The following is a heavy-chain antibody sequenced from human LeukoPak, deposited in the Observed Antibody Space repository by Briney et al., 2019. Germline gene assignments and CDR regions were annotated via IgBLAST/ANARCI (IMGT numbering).Heavy chain of an antibody. J-gene: IGHJ6*03. Sequence: PSETLSLTCTVSGGSISSYYWSWIRQPPGKGLEWIGYIYYSESTNYNPSLKSRVTISVDTSKNQFSLKLSSVTAADTAVYYCARGLNYYYYYMDVWGKGTTVTVSS. CDR2: IYYSEST. CDR1: GGSISSYY. V-gene: IGHV4-59*01. CDR3: ARGLNYYYYYMDV.